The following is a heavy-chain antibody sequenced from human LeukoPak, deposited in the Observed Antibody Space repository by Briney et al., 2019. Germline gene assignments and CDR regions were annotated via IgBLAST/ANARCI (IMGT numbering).Heavy chain of an antibody. Sequence: PSETLSLTCTVSGGSISSGGYYWSWIRQHPGKGLEWIGYIYYSGSTNYNPSLKSRVTISVDTSKNQFSLKLNPVTAADTAVYYCARRTPGWGDYGMDVWGQGTTVTVSS. V-gene: IGHV4-61*08. J-gene: IGHJ6*02. CDR1: GGSISSGGYY. CDR3: ARRTPGWGDYGMDV. CDR2: IYYSGST. D-gene: IGHD1-1*01.